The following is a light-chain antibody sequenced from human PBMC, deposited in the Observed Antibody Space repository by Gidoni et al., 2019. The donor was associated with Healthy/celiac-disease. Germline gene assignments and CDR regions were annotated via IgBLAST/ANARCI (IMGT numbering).Light chain of an antibody. V-gene: IGKV3-20*01. J-gene: IGKJ1*01. CDR1: QSVSSSY. Sequence: EIVLTQSPGTLSLSPGERATLSCRASQSVSSSYLAWYQQKPGQAPRLLIYGASSRATGIPDRFSGSGSGTDFTLTISRLEPEDFAVYYCQQDGSSLTEETFGQGTKVEIK. CDR2: GAS. CDR3: QQDGSSLTEET.